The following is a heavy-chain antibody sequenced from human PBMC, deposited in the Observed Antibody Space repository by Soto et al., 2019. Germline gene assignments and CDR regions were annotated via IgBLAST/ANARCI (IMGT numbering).Heavy chain of an antibody. CDR3: ARLQGYDSSGYPGY. CDR1: GYIFSDYD. D-gene: IGHD3-22*01. Sequence: SVKVSCKASGYIFSDYDINWLRQAPGQGLEWMGGIIPIFGTANYAQKFQGRVTITADESTSTAYMELSSLRSEDTAVYYCARLQGYDSSGYPGYWGQGTLVTVSS. J-gene: IGHJ4*02. CDR2: IIPIFGTA. V-gene: IGHV1-69*13.